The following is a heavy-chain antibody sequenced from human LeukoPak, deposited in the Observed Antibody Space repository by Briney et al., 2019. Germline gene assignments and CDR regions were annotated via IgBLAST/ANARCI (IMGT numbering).Heavy chain of an antibody. V-gene: IGHV3-23*01. CDR1: GFTFSSYA. CDR2: ISGSGGST. J-gene: IGHJ4*02. D-gene: IGHD3-10*01. Sequence: QAGGSLRLSCAASGFTFSSYAMSWVRQAPGKGLEWVSAISGSGGSTYYADSVKGRFTISRDNSKNTLYLQMNSLRAEDTAVYYCAKESSNYYGSGRMKGYFDYWGQGTLVTVSS. CDR3: AKESSNYYGSGRMKGYFDY.